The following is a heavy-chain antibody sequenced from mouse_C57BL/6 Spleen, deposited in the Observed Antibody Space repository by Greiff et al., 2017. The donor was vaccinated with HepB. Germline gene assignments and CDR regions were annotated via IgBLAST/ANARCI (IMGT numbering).Heavy chain of an antibody. CDR3: ARDGNYESVYAMDY. D-gene: IGHD2-1*01. CDR1: GFTFSDYY. Sequence: EVQLVESEGGLVQPGSSMKLSCTASGFTFSDYYMAWVRQVPEKGLEWVANINYDGSSTYYLDSLKSRFIISRDNAKNILYLQMSSLKSEDTATYYCARDGNYESVYAMDYWGQGTSVTVSS. V-gene: IGHV5-16*01. J-gene: IGHJ4*01. CDR2: INYDGSST.